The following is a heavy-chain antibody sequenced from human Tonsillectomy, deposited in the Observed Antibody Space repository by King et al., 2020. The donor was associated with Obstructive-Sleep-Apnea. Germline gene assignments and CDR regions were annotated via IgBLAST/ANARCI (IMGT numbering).Heavy chain of an antibody. D-gene: IGHD4-11*01. CDR3: ATTAESRIDGPWAVFDI. CDR2: LYSSGSP. CDR1: GGSISSYY. V-gene: IGHV4-59*08. Sequence: QLQESGPGLVKPSETLSLTCTVSGGSISSYYWSWIRQPPGKGLEWIGYLYSSGSPNYNPSLKSRVTISEDTSKKQFTLRLSSVTAADTAMYYCATTAESRIDGPWAVFDIWGQGTMVTVSS. J-gene: IGHJ3*02.